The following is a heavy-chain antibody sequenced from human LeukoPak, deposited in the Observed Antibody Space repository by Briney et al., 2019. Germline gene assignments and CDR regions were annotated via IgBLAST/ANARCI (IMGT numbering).Heavy chain of an antibody. Sequence: GGSLRLSCTASGFTFGNYAMSWVRQAPGKGLEWVGFIRGKTYGGTTEYAASVKGRFTISRDDSKSIASLQMNSLKTEDTAVYYCARGQYYDTNGNQYYFDDWGQGNLVTVSS. V-gene: IGHV3-49*04. CDR3: ARGQYYDTNGNQYYFDD. CDR2: IRGKTYGGTT. D-gene: IGHD2-8*01. J-gene: IGHJ4*02. CDR1: GFTFGNYA.